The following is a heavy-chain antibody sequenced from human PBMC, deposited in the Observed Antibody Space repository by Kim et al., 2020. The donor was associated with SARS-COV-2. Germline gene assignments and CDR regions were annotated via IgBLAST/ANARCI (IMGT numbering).Heavy chain of an antibody. J-gene: IGHJ6*02. Sequence: GGSLRLSCAASGFTFSSYAMHWVRQAPGKGLEWVAVISYDGSNKYYADSVKGRFTISRDNSKNTLYLQMNSLRAEDTAVYYCARGDCSSTSCYYYYGMDVWGQGTTVTVSS. CDR1: GFTFSSYA. CDR2: ISYDGSNK. D-gene: IGHD2-2*01. CDR3: ARGDCSSTSCYYYYGMDV. V-gene: IGHV3-30*04.